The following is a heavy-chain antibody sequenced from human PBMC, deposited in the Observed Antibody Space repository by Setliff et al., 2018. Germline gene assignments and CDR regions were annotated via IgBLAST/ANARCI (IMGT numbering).Heavy chain of an antibody. CDR2: VRFDGSYK. CDR3: AKVKKPLIRGSGFDY. CDR1: GFVFGTYG. Sequence: PGESLKISCAASGFVFGTYGMHWVRRAPGKGLDWVASVRFDGSYKVYADSVKGRFTISRDNSENTLFLQMTSLRPEDTGIYYCAKVKKPLIRGSGFDYWGRGTLVTVSS. J-gene: IGHJ4*02. V-gene: IGHV3-30*02. D-gene: IGHD2-8*01.